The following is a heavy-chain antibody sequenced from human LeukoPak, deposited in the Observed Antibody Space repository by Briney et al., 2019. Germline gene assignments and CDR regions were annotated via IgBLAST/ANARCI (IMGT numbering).Heavy chain of an antibody. D-gene: IGHD3-3*01. J-gene: IGHJ5*02. CDR3: ARHVSGVVIYQEGNWFDP. CDR2: IYYSGNI. Sequence: SETLSLTCTVSGGSVSSYYWSWIRQPPGKGLEWIGYIYYSGNINYNPSLKSRVTISVDTSKNQFSLKLSSVAAADTAVYYCARHVSGVVIYQEGNWFDPWGQGTLVTVSS. CDR1: GGSVSSYY. V-gene: IGHV4-59*08.